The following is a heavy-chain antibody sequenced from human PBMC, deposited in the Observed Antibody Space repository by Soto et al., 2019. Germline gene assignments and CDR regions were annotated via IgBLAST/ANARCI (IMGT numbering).Heavy chain of an antibody. CDR3: ACRDY. CDR2: IYHTGGT. J-gene: IGHJ4*02. Sequence: PSETLSLTCTVSGGSISRYYWSWIRQPPGKGLEWIGYIYHTGGTYYNPSLKSRVTISVDTSKNQFSLKLTSVTAADTAVYYCACRDYWGQGTLLTVSS. CDR1: GGSISRYY. V-gene: IGHV4-59*01.